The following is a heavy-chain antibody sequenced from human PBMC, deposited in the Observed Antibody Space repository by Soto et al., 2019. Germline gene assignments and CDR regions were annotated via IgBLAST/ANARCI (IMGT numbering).Heavy chain of an antibody. CDR2: INHSGST. Sequence: QVQLQQWGAGLLKPSETLSLTCAVYGGSFSGYYWSWIRQPPGKGLAWIGEINHSGSTNYNTSLKSLVTISVDTSKNQFSLKLSSVTAADTAGYCCARGGKKAGVASTRSNSWVDPWGQGTLVTVSS. D-gene: IGHD2-15*01. CDR3: ARGGKKAGVASTRSNSWVDP. CDR1: GGSFSGYY. V-gene: IGHV4-34*01. J-gene: IGHJ5*02.